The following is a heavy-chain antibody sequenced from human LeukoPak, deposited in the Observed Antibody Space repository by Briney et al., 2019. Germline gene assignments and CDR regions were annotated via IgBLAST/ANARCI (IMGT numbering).Heavy chain of an antibody. CDR3: ARVGSLYDFWSGQYYRYYYYMDV. Sequence: GESLRLSCEASGFTFSEYWMHWVRQAPGKGVGWVSRINSDGSSTTYADSVKGGFTFYRDNAKKTVYLQMNSLRARDTGVYFCARVGSLYDFWSGQYYRYYYYMDVWGKGTTVTVSS. V-gene: IGHV3-74*01. J-gene: IGHJ6*03. CDR1: GFTFSEYW. D-gene: IGHD3-3*01. CDR2: INSDGSST.